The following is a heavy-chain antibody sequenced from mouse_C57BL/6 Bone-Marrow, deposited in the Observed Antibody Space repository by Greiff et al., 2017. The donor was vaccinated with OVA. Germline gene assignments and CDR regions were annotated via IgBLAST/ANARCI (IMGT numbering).Heavy chain of an antibody. CDR1: GFTFSDYG. CDR3: ARQNYGSSYAWFAY. CDR2: ISNLAYSI. V-gene: IGHV5-15*04. J-gene: IGHJ3*01. Sequence: EVKLVESGGGLVQPGGSLKLSCAASGFTFSDYGMAWVRQAPRKGPEWVAFISNLAYSIYYADTVTGRFTISRENAKNTLYLEMSSLRAGDTAMYYCARQNYGSSYAWFAYWGQGTLVTVSA. D-gene: IGHD1-1*01.